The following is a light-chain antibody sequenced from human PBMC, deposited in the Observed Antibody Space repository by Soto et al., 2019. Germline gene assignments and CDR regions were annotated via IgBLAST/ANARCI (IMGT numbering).Light chain of an antibody. CDR2: GPS. CDR3: QQYNKWYT. Sequence: EIVMTQSPATLSVSPGERATLSCRASQSVSSKLAWYQQKPGKAPRLLIYGPSTRATGIPARFSGRGSGTEFLLTISSLQSEDFAVYYCQQYNKWYTFGQGTKLEIK. CDR1: QSVSSK. V-gene: IGKV3D-15*01. J-gene: IGKJ2*01.